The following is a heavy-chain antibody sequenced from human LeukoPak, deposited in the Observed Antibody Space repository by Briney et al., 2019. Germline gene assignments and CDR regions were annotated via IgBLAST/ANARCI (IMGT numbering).Heavy chain of an antibody. CDR3: ARAFDYNWFNP. D-gene: IGHD3-9*01. J-gene: IGHJ5*02. Sequence: SETLSLTCAVSNYSISSGFYWAWVRQPPGKGLEWIGNIYYSVGTYCNPSLKSRIIISVDTSKNQFSLKLRSVTAADTAVYYCARAFDYNWFNPWGQGTLVTVSS. CDR1: NYSISSGFY. CDR2: IYYSVGT. V-gene: IGHV4-38-2*01.